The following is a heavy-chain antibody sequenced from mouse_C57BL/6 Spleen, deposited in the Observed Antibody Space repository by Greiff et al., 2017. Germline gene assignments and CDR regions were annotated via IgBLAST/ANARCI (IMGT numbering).Heavy chain of an antibody. CDR2: IDPENGDT. J-gene: IGHJ1*03. D-gene: IGHD2-5*01. CDR1: GFNIKDDY. Sequence: VQLQQSGAELVRPGASVKLSCTASGFNIKDDYMHWVKQRPEQGLEWIGWIDPENGDTEYASKFQGKATITADTSSNTAYLQLSSLTSEDTAVYYCTLYSNYWYFDVWGTGTTVTVSS. CDR3: TLYSNYWYFDV. V-gene: IGHV14-4*01.